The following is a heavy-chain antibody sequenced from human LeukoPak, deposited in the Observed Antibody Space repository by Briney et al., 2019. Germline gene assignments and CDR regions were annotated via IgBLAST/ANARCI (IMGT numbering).Heavy chain of an antibody. CDR3: ARDSHFVSSWSTGRDYYYYYMDV. CDR1: GGTFSSYA. V-gene: IGHV1-69*13. Sequence: SVRVSCKASGGTFSSYAISWVRQAPGQGLEWMGGIIPIFGTANYAQKFQGRVTITADESTSTAYMELSSLRSDDTAVYYCARDSHFVSSWSTGRDYYYYYMDVWGKGTTVTISS. CDR2: IIPIFGTA. J-gene: IGHJ6*03. D-gene: IGHD6-13*01.